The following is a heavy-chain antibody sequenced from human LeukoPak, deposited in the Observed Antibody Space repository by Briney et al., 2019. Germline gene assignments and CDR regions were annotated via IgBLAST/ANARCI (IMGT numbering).Heavy chain of an antibody. D-gene: IGHD3-3*01. CDR2: IYYSGST. Sequence: SETLSLTCTVSGGSISSSSYYWGWIRQPPGKGLEWIGSIYYSGSTYYNPSLKSRVTISVDTSKNQFSLKLSSVTAADTAVYYCARLNVLRFLEWLQLSYMDVWGKGTTVTVSS. CDR3: ARLNVLRFLEWLQLSYMDV. CDR1: GGSISSSSYY. J-gene: IGHJ6*03. V-gene: IGHV4-39*01.